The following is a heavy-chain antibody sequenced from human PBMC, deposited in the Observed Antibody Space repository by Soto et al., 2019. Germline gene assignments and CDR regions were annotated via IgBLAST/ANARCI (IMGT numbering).Heavy chain of an antibody. CDR1: GGSFSGYY. CDR2: INHSGST. D-gene: IGHD2-15*01. Sequence: PSETLSLTCAVYGGSFSGYYWSWIRQPPGKGLEWIGEINHSGSTNYNPSLKSRVTISVDTSKNQFSLKLSSVTAADTAVYYCARARYCSGGSCPPQGWFDPWGQGTLVTVAS. V-gene: IGHV4-34*01. CDR3: ARARYCSGGSCPPQGWFDP. J-gene: IGHJ5*02.